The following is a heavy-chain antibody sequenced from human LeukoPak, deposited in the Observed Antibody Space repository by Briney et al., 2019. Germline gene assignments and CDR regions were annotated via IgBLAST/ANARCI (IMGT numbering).Heavy chain of an antibody. CDR3: ARDYGSGSSRPIDY. D-gene: IGHD3-10*01. CDR1: RFTISSYG. V-gene: IGHV3-30*02. Sequence: PGGSLRLSCAASRFTISSYGMHWVRQAPGKGLEWVAFIRHDGSDEYYADSVKGRFTISRDNSKNTLFLQMNSLRAEDTAVYYCARDYGSGSSRPIDYWGQGTLVTVSS. J-gene: IGHJ4*02. CDR2: IRHDGSDE.